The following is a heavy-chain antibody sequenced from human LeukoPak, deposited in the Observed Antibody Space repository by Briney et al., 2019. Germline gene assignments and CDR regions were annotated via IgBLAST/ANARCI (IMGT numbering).Heavy chain of an antibody. D-gene: IGHD3-22*01. CDR2: IIPMFGTT. V-gene: IGHV1-69*13. J-gene: IGHJ1*01. Sequence: ASVKVSCKASGGTFSSYAITWVRQAPGRGLEWMGGIIPMFGTTNFAQKFQGRVTITADESTSTAYMELSSLRSEDTAVYYCARGVARKHYYDSSGYLEYFQHWGQGTLVTVSS. CDR3: ARGVARKHYYDSSGYLEYFQH. CDR1: GGTFSSYA.